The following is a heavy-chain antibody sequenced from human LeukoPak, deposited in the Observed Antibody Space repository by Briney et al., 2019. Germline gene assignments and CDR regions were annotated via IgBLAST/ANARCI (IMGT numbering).Heavy chain of an antibody. Sequence: SETLSLTCTVSGDSITNYYWSSIRQPPGKGLEWIGYIYYSGSTNYNPSLKSQVTISVDTSTNQFSLKLSSVTAADTAVYYCARGQERRYYYYYYMDVWGKGTTVTVSS. J-gene: IGHJ6*03. CDR3: ARGQERRYYYYYYMDV. D-gene: IGHD5-24*01. V-gene: IGHV4-59*12. CDR2: IYYSGST. CDR1: GDSITNYY.